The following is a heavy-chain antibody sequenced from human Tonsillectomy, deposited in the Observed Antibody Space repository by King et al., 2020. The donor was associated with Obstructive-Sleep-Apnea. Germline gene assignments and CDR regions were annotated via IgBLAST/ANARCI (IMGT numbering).Heavy chain of an antibody. CDR3: AKFYGLWFGELFPDY. CDR1: GFTFSSYG. V-gene: IGHV3-30*18. Sequence: QLVQSGGGVVQPGRSLRLSCAASGFTFSSYGMHWVRQAPGKGLEWVAVISYDGSIKYYADSVKGRFTISRDNSKNTLYLQMNSLRAEDTAVYYCAKFYGLWFGELFPDYWGQGTLVTVSS. CDR2: ISYDGSIK. D-gene: IGHD3-10*01. J-gene: IGHJ4*02.